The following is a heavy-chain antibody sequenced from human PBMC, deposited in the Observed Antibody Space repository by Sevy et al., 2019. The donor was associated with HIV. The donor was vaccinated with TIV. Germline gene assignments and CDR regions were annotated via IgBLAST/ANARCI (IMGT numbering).Heavy chain of an antibody. CDR2: ISAYNGNT. CDR1: GYTFTSYG. J-gene: IGHJ3*02. CDR3: ARTNSMIEAFDI. V-gene: IGHV1-18*01. Sequence: ASVKVSCKASGYTFTSYGISWVRQAPGQGLEWMGWISAYNGNTNYAQKLQGRVTMTTDTSTSTAYMELRSLRSDDTAVYCCARTNSMIEAFDIWGQGTMVTVSS. D-gene: IGHD3-22*01.